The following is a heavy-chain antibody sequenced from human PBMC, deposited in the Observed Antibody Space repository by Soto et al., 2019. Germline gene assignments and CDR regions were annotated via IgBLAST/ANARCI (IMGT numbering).Heavy chain of an antibody. D-gene: IGHD6-13*01. J-gene: IGHJ4*02. Sequence: ASVKVSCKASGFTFTSSAMQWVRQARGQRLEWIGWIVVGSGNTNYAQKFQERVTITRDMSTSTAYMELSSLRSEDTAVYYCAAHLRYSSSWYDYWGQGTLVTVS. CDR3: AAHLRYSSSWYDY. V-gene: IGHV1-58*02. CDR2: IVVGSGNT. CDR1: GFTFTSSA.